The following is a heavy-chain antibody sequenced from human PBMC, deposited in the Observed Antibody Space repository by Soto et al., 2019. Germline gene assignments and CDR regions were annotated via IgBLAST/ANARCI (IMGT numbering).Heavy chain of an antibody. D-gene: IGHD3-10*01. CDR3: ARGAVGLVARGFGMDV. Sequence: QMQLVQSGAEVKKPGASVRVSCKASGHIVPRYYVHWVRQVPGQGLEWTGVIAPIGGRPTYAQRFQGRVTLTTDTSTSTVYREMSSLRSEDTAVYYCARGAVGLVARGFGMDVWGQGTTVTVSS. V-gene: IGHV1-46*01. J-gene: IGHJ6*02. CDR2: IAPIGGRP. CDR1: GHIVPRYY.